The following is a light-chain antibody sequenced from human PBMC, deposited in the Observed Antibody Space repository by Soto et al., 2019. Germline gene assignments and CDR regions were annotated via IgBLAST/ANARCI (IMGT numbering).Light chain of an antibody. CDR1: QGINSF. V-gene: IGKV1-9*01. CDR3: QQYYSYPLT. Sequence: IQLTQSPSSLSASVGDRVTTTCRASQGINSFLAWYQQKPGKAPKLLIYAASTLQSGVPSRFSGSGSGTDFTRTISCLQSEDFATYYCQQYYSYPLTFGQGTKVDIK. J-gene: IGKJ1*01. CDR2: AAS.